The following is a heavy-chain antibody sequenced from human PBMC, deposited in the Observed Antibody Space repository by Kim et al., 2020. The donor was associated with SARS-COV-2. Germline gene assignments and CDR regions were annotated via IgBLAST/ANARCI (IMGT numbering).Heavy chain of an antibody. V-gene: IGHV3-21*01. D-gene: IGHD2-8*01. Sequence: GGSLRLSCAASGFTFSSYSMNWVRQAPGKGLEWVSSISSSSSYIYYADSVKGRFTISRDNAKNSLYLQMNSLRAEDTAVYYCARDSFFYCTNGVCSSGRYNWFDPWGQGTLVTVSS. CDR1: GFTFSSYS. CDR3: ARDSFFYCTNGVCSSGRYNWFDP. J-gene: IGHJ5*02. CDR2: ISSSSSYI.